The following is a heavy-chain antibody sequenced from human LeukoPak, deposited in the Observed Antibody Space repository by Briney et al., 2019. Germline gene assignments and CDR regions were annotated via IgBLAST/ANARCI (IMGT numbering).Heavy chain of an antibody. CDR3: ARDFYGDYEVGSDY. D-gene: IGHD4-17*01. V-gene: IGHV3-74*01. CDR1: GFTFSSYW. CDR2: IKSDGSST. Sequence: GGSLRLSCAASGFTFSSYWMHWVRQAPGKGLVWVSRIKSDGSSTGYADSVKGRFTISRDNAKNTLYLQMNSLRAEDTAVYYCARDFYGDYEVGSDYWGQGPLVPVSS. J-gene: IGHJ4*02.